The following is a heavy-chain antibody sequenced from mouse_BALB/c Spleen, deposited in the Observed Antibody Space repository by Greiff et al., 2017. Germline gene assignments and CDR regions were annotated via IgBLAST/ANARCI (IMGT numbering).Heavy chain of an antibody. V-gene: IGHV5-6*03. D-gene: IGHD1-1*01. CDR2: ISSGGSYT. CDR1: GFTFSDYY. Sequence: EVKLVESGGGLVKPGGSLKLSCAASGFTFSDYYMYWVRQTPDKRLEWVATISSGGSYTYYPDSVKGRFTISRDNAKNTLYLQMSSLKSEDTAMYYCASRITTVAAIDYWGQGTSVTVSS. CDR3: ASRITTVAAIDY. J-gene: IGHJ4*01.